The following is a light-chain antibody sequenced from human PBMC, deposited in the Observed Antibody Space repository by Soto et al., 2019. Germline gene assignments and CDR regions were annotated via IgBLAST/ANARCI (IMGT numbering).Light chain of an antibody. CDR3: QNYNSAPRT. CDR1: QGISNY. Sequence: DIQMTQSPSSLSASVGDRVTITCRASQGISNYLAWYQQKPGKVPELLISAASTLQSGVPSRFSGSGSATDFTLTISSLQPEDVATYYCQNYNSAPRTFGQGTKVEIK. V-gene: IGKV1-27*01. J-gene: IGKJ1*01. CDR2: AAS.